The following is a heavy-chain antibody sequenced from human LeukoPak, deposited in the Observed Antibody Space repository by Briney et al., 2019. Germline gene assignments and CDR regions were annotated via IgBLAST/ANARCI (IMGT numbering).Heavy chain of an antibody. J-gene: IGHJ5*02. D-gene: IGHD2-15*01. CDR3: ARDLDIVVVVAATSFDP. CDR2: INPNSGGT. CDR1: GYTFTGYY. Sequence: ASVKVSCKASGYTFTGYYMHWVRQAPGQGLEWMGWINPNSGGTNYAQKFQGRVTMTRDTSISTAYMELSRLRSDDTAVHYCARDLDIVVVVAATSFDPWGQGTLVTVSS. V-gene: IGHV1-2*02.